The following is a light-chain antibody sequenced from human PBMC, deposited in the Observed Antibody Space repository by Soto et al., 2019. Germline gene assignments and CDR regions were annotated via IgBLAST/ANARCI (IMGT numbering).Light chain of an antibody. CDR1: QSISSW. CDR3: QQYNSYSPWT. Sequence: DIQMTPSASSLSASVGYRVTITSRASQSISSWLAWYQQKPGKAPKLLIYDASSLESGVPSRFSGSGSGTEFTLTISSLQPDDFATYYCQQYNSYSPWTFGQGTKVDI. CDR2: DAS. V-gene: IGKV1-5*01. J-gene: IGKJ1*01.